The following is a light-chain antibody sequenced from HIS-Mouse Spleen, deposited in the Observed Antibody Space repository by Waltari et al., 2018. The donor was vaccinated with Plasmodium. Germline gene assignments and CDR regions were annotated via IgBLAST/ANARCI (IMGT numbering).Light chain of an antibody. V-gene: IGLV3-1*01. CDR3: QAWDSSTAWV. CDR1: KLGDKY. Sequence: SYELTQPPSVSVSPGQTASITCAVDKLGDKYACWYQQKPGQSPVLVIYQDSKRPSGIPERFSCSNSGNTATLTISVTQAMDEADYYCQAWDSSTAWVFGGGTKLTVL. CDR2: QDS. J-gene: IGLJ2*01.